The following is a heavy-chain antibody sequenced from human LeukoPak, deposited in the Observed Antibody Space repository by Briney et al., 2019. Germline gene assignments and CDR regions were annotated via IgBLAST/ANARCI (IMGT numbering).Heavy chain of an antibody. D-gene: IGHD4-17*01. CDR2: IRYDGSNK. Sequence: PGGSLRLSCAASGFTFSSYGMHWVRQAPGKGLEWVAFIRYDGSNKYYADSVKGRFTISRDNSKNTLYLQMNSLRAEDTAVYYCAKILSGVYGDYGGEDYWGQGTLVTVSS. CDR3: AKILSGVYGDYGGEDY. J-gene: IGHJ4*02. V-gene: IGHV3-30*02. CDR1: GFTFSSYG.